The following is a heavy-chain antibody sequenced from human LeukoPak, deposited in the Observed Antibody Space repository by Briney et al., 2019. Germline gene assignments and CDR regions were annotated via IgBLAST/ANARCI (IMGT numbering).Heavy chain of an antibody. D-gene: IGHD6-13*01. CDR3: ARNRAYSSSWYFDC. Sequence: SETLSLTCTVSGGSISSYYWSWIRQPPGKGLEWIGYIYYSGSTNYNPSLKSRVTISVDTSKNQFSLKLNSVTAADTAVYYCARNRAYSSSWYFDCWGQGTLVTVSS. CDR2: IYYSGST. V-gene: IGHV4-59*12. J-gene: IGHJ4*02. CDR1: GGSISSYY.